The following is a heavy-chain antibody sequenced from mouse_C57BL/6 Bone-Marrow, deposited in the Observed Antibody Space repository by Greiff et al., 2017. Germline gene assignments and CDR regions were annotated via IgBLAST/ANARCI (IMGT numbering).Heavy chain of an antibody. J-gene: IGHJ2*01. CDR2: FHTYNDDT. CDR1: GYTFTTYP. V-gene: IGHV1-47*01. Sequence: QVQLQQSGAELVKPGASVKMSCKASGYTFTTYPIEWMKQNHGKSLEWIGNFHTYNDDTKYNEKFKGKATLTVEKSSNTVYLELSRLTSDDSAFYYCARSSTFFYDFDYWGQGTTLTVSS. D-gene: IGHD5-1*01. CDR3: ARSSTFFYDFDY.